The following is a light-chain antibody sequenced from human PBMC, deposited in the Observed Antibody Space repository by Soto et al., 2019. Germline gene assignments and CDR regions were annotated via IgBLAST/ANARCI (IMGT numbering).Light chain of an antibody. Sequence: QSALTQPASVSGSPGQSITISCTGTSSDVGGYNYVSWYQQHPGKAPKLMIYEVSNRPSGVSNRFSGSKSGNTASLTISGVQAGAEDDYYCSSYTSIGTRVFGGGTKLTVL. V-gene: IGLV2-14*01. CDR1: SSDVGGYNY. CDR3: SSYTSIGTRV. J-gene: IGLJ2*01. CDR2: EVS.